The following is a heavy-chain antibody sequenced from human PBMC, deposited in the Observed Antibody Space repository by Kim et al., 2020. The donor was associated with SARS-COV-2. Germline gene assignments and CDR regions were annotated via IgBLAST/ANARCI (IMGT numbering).Heavy chain of an antibody. Sequence: ASVKVSCKASGYTFTSYGISWVRQAPGQGLEWMGWISAYNGNTNYAQKLQGRVTMTTDTSTSTAYMELRSLRSDDTAVYYCARMIYGDYNTFHNDYWGQGTLVTVSS. V-gene: IGHV1-18*01. CDR2: ISAYNGNT. J-gene: IGHJ4*02. D-gene: IGHD4-17*01. CDR1: GYTFTSYG. CDR3: ARMIYGDYNTFHNDY.